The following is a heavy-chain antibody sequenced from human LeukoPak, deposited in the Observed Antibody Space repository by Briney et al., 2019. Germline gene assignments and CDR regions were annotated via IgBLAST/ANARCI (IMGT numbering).Heavy chain of an antibody. CDR1: GFTFSSYG. D-gene: IGHD3-22*01. Sequence: GGTLRLSCAASGFTFSSYGMSWVRQAPGKGLEWVSAISGSGGSTYYADSVKGRFTISRDNSKNTLYLQMNSLRAEDTAVYYCAKDGRLSGYYYISSSFDYWGQGTLVTVSS. CDR2: ISGSGGST. CDR3: AKDGRLSGYYYISSSFDY. J-gene: IGHJ4*02. V-gene: IGHV3-23*01.